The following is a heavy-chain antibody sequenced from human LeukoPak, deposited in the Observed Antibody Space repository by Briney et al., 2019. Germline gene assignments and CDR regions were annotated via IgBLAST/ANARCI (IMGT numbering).Heavy chain of an antibody. D-gene: IGHD2-2*01. J-gene: IGHJ6*03. V-gene: IGHV3-21*01. Sequence: GGSLRLSCAASGFTFSSYSMNWVCQAPGKGLEWVSSISSSSSYIYYADSVKGRFTISRDNAKNSLYLQMNSLRAEDTAVYYCARDRDVVVPRGSNYYMDVWGKGTTVTVSS. CDR3: ARDRDVVVPRGSNYYMDV. CDR2: ISSSSSYI. CDR1: GFTFSSYS.